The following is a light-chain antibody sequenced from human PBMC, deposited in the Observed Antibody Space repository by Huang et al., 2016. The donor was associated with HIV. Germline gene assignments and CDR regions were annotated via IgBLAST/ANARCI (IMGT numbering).Light chain of an antibody. J-gene: IGKJ1*01. V-gene: IGKV2-30*01. CDR1: ESLLYNDGNIY. CDR3: MQASHGSVT. CDR2: KLS. Sequence: DVLLTQSPLSLPVTLGQPAFITCKSNESLLYNDGNIYLHWFHQRPGHSPRRLIYKLSIRVSGVTGRVSAGGSDTDFTLWISEVEAEDVGDYYCMQASHGSVTFGQGTRVDIK.